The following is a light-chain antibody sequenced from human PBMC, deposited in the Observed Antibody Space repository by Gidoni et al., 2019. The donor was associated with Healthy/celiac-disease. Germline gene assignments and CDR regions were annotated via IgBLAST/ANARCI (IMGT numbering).Light chain of an antibody. V-gene: IGKV3-15*01. CDR1: QSVSSN. CDR2: GAS. Sequence: IVMTPSPATLSGSPGERATLSCKASQSVSSNLAWYQQKPGPAPRLPIYGASTRATGIPARFSGSVSGTEFPLTIRIPQSEDFAVSYCQPYNNWPPDTFGQGTKLEI. CDR3: QPYNNWPPDT. J-gene: IGKJ2*01.